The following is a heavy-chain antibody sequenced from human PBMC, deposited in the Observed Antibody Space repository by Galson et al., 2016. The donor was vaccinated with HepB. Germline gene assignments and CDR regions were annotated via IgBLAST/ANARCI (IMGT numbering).Heavy chain of an antibody. CDR1: GASISDTEYY. D-gene: IGHD6-19*01. V-gene: IGHV4-39*01. Sequence: TLSLTCTVSGASISDTEYYWGWIRQPPGGGLEWIGSFYYTDDTYYNPSLKSRVAMSVDRSKNQFSLRLDSVTAADTGVYYCATGIVVAGKMYYYYMDAWGKGTTVTVSS. CDR3: ATGIVVAGKMYYYYMDA. J-gene: IGHJ6*03. CDR2: FYYTDDT.